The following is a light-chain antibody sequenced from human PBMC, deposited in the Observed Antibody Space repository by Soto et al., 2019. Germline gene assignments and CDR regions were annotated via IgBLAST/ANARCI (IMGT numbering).Light chain of an antibody. CDR1: QSISSW. Sequence: DIQMTQSPSTLSASVGDRVTITCRASQSISSWLAWYKQKPGKAPKLLIYKASSLESGVPSRFRGSGSGTEFTLTISSLQPDDFATYYCQQYNSYSWTFGQGTKVDIK. J-gene: IGKJ1*01. CDR3: QQYNSYSWT. V-gene: IGKV1-5*03. CDR2: KAS.